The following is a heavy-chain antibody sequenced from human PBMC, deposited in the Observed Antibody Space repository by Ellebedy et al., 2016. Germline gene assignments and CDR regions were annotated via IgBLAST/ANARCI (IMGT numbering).Heavy chain of an antibody. V-gene: IGHV1-58*02. CDR2: IVVGSGNT. CDR1: GFTFSSSA. D-gene: IGHD1-14*01. J-gene: IGHJ6*02. Sequence: ASVKVSCKASGFTFSSSAMQWVRQARGQRLEWIGWIVVGSGNTNYAQKFQERVTITRDMSTSTAYMELSSLRSEDTAVYYCAAAAGHPNNYYYGMDVWGQGTTVTVSS. CDR3: AAAAGHPNNYYYGMDV.